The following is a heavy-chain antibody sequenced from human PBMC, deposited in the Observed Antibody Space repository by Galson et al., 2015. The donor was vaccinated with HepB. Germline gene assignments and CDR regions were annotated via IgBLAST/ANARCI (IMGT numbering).Heavy chain of an antibody. J-gene: IGHJ4*02. D-gene: IGHD4-23*01. CDR2: ISYDGSEK. Sequence: SLRLSCAASGFTFSSYAMHWVRQAPGKGLEWVAVISYDGSEKDYVDSVKGRFTISRDNAKSSLYLQMNSLRDEDTAVYYCVFLRGNDLKPLDSWGLGTLDTVSS. V-gene: IGHV3-30*04. CDR3: VFLRGNDLKPLDS. CDR1: GFTFSSYA.